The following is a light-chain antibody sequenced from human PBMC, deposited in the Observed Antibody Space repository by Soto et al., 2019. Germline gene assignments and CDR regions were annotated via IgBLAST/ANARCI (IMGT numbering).Light chain of an antibody. CDR2: EVT. V-gene: IGLV2-14*01. J-gene: IGLJ1*01. CDR3: SSYTTSSTRV. CDR1: SSDVGIYNY. Sequence: QSVLTRPASVSGSPGQSIAISCTGSSSDVGIYNYVSWYQQHPGKVPKLIIYEVTNRPSGVSNRFSGSKSGNTASLTISGLQAEDEADYYCSSYTTSSTRVFGTGTKATVL.